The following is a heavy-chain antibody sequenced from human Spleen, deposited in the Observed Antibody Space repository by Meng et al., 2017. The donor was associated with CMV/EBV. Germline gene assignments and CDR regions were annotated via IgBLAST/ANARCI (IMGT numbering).Heavy chain of an antibody. CDR1: GFTFSDYY. J-gene: IGHJ6*02. CDR3: ARDYGTGWSNGMDV. V-gene: IGHV3-11*01. Sequence: GGSLRLSCAASGFTFSDYYMSWIRQAPGKGLEWLSYISSSGSTIYYADSVKGRFTISRDNAKNSLYLQMNSLRVEDTALYYCARDYGTGWSNGMDVWGQGTTVTVSS. CDR2: ISSSGSTI. D-gene: IGHD6-19*01.